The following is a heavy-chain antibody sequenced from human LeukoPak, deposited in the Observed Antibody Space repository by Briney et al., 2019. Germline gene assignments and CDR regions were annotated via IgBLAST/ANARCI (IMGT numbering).Heavy chain of an antibody. J-gene: IGHJ6*03. CDR2: MNPNSGNT. Sequence: ASVKVSCKASGYTFTSYDINWVRQATGQGLEWMGWMNPNSGNTGYAQKFQGRVTMTRSTSISTAYMELSSLRSEDTAVYYCARTYCSSTSCYVYYMDVWGKGTTVTVSS. V-gene: IGHV1-8*01. D-gene: IGHD2-2*01. CDR3: ARTYCSSTSCYVYYMDV. CDR1: GYTFTSYD.